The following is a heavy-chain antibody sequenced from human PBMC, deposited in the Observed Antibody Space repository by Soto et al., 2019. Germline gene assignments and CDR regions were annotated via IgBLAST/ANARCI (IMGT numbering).Heavy chain of an antibody. CDR2: ISYDGSNK. J-gene: IGHJ6*02. V-gene: IGHV3-30-3*01. Sequence: GGSLRLSCAASGFTFSSYAMHWVRQAPGKGLEWVAVISYDGSNKYYADSVKGRFTISRDNSKNTLYLQMNSLRAEDTAVYYCARGAGGWSGYYRLYYYYGMDVWGQGTTVTVS. D-gene: IGHD3-3*01. CDR1: GFTFSSYA. CDR3: ARGAGGWSGYYRLYYYYGMDV.